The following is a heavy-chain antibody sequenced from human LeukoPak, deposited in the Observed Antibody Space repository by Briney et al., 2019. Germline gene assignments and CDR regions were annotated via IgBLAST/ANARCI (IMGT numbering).Heavy chain of an antibody. CDR2: ISSSGSYM. Sequence: GGSLRLSCAASGFTFSSYGMHWVRQAPGKGLEWVSSISSSGSYMYYAGSVKGRFTISRDNAKNSLYLQMNSLRAEDTAVYYCARDSYYYDSSGDYWGQGTLVTVSS. CDR3: ARDSYYYDSSGDY. D-gene: IGHD3-22*01. V-gene: IGHV3-21*01. J-gene: IGHJ4*02. CDR1: GFTFSSYG.